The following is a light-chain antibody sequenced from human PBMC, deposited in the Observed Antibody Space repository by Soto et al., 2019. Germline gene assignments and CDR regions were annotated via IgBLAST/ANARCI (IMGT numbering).Light chain of an antibody. J-gene: IGKJ5*01. CDR3: QQYSNWPT. V-gene: IGKV3-15*01. CDR1: QSVSRN. Sequence: EIVMTQSPATLSVSPGERATLSCRASQSVSRNLAWYQQRPGQAPRLLISGASTRATGIAARFSGSGSGREFTLAISSLQSEDSALYYCQQYSNWPTFCQRTRLEIK. CDR2: GAS.